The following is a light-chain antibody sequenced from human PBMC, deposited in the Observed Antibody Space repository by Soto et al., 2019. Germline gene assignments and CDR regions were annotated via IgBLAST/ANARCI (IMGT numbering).Light chain of an antibody. V-gene: IGKV1-5*01. CDR1: QSISSW. CDR3: QQYNNYWT. Sequence: DIQMTQSPSTLSASVGDRVTITCRASQSISSWLAWYQQKPGKAPKLLIYDASSLESGVPSRFGGSGSATEFTLTISSLQPDDFATYYCQQYNNYWTFGQGTKLDIK. J-gene: IGKJ1*01. CDR2: DAS.